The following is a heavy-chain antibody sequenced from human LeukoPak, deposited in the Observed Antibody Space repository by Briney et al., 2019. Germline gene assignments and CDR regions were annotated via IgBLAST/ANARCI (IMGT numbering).Heavy chain of an antibody. CDR2: IYYSWGM. V-gene: IGHV4-38-2*01. CDR1: GSSITSDYF. Sequence: SETLSLTCAVSGSSITSDYFWGWIRQPPGKGLEWIATIYYSWGMYFNPSLKSRVTISLDASKNQFSLKMTSLPAADTAIYYCARNVTAGFFDYWGQGILVTVSS. D-gene: IGHD1-1*01. J-gene: IGHJ4*02. CDR3: ARNVTAGFFDY.